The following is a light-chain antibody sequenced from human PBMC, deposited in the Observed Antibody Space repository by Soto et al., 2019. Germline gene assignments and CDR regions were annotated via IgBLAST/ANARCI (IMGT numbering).Light chain of an antibody. J-gene: IGKJ1*01. V-gene: IGKV1-8*01. CDR3: QQYSSHAT. Sequence: AIRMTQSPSSLSASTGDRVTITCRASQDVSGYVAWYQQKPGKPPRLLIYAASTLQTGVPSRFSGSGSGTDFTLTTTCLQSEDYATYYCQQYSSHATFGQGTKVDIK. CDR2: AAS. CDR1: QDVSGY.